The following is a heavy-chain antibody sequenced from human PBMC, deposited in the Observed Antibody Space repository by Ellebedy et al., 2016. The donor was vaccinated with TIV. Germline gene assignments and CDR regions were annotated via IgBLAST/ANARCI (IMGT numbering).Heavy chain of an antibody. Sequence: MPSETLSLTCTVSGGSISSGGYYWSWIRQHPGKGLEWIGYMYHSGSTNYNPSLKSRVTIAADTSKNQFSLKLSSVTAADTAVYYCPTGPGDNFDYWGQGTLVTVSS. V-gene: IGHV4-31*03. J-gene: IGHJ4*02. CDR1: GGSISSGGYY. CDR2: MYHSGST. D-gene: IGHD4-17*01. CDR3: PTGPGDNFDY.